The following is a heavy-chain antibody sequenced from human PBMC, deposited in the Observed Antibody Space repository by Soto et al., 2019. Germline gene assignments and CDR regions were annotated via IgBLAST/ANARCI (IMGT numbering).Heavy chain of an antibody. J-gene: IGHJ4*02. Sequence: SETLSLTCAGSGYSISSGYYWGWIRQPPGKGLEWIGSIYHSGSTYYNPSLKSRVTISVDTSKNQFSLKLSSVTAADTAVYYCARVPDYYDSSGRLYYFDYWGQGTLVTVSS. CDR2: IYHSGST. CDR1: GYSISSGYY. V-gene: IGHV4-38-2*01. D-gene: IGHD3-22*01. CDR3: ARVPDYYDSSGRLYYFDY.